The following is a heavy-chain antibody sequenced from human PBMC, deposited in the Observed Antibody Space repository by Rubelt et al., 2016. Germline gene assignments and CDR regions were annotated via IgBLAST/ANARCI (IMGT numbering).Heavy chain of an antibody. Sequence: GGSLRLSCAASGFTFSSYIMYWVRQAPGKGLEWVSLIYPGGSTYYADSVKGRFTVSRDDSKNTLSLQMNSLRAEDTALYYCVRDGDGMDVWGQGTTVTVSS. CDR3: VRDGDGMDV. CDR1: GFTFSSYI. D-gene: IGHD3-16*01. CDR2: IYPGGST. V-gene: IGHV3-53*01. J-gene: IGHJ6*02.